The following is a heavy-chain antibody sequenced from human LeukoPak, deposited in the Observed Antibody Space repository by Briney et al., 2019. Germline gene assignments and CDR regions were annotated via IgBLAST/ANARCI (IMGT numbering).Heavy chain of an antibody. CDR2: ISISGDTT. Sequence: QSGGSLRLSCAASGITVSNAWMTWVRQAPGKGLEWVSAISISGDTTYYADAVKGRFTVSRDNSKNTVYLQMNSLRAEDTAVYYCANEIRPNDYWGQGTLVTVSS. J-gene: IGHJ4*02. CDR3: ANEIRPNDY. V-gene: IGHV3-23*01. D-gene: IGHD4-17*01. CDR1: GITVSNAW.